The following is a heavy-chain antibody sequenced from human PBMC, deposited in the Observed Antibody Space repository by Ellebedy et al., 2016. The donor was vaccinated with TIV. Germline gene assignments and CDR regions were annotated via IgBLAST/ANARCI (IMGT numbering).Heavy chain of an antibody. CDR1: GYTFTTSG. J-gene: IGHJ4*02. Sequence: ASVKVSXXASGYTFTTSGITWVRQAPGQGLEWMGWINPNSGGTNYAQKFQGWVTMTRDTSISTAYMELSRLRSDDTAVYYCARVARIAAALYYFDYWGQGTLVTVSS. V-gene: IGHV1-2*04. CDR2: INPNSGGT. CDR3: ARVARIAAALYYFDY. D-gene: IGHD6-13*01.